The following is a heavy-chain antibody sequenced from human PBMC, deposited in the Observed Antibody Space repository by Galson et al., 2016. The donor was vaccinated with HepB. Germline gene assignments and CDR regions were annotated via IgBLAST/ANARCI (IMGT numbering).Heavy chain of an antibody. J-gene: IGHJ3*02. CDR2: IYSGGFT. Sequence: SLRLSCAASGFTVSSCYMSWVRQAPGKGLEWVSIIYSGGFTSYADSVKGRFTFSRDNSKNTLYLQMNSLRAEDTAVYYCVRDSRPTGGPYDAFDIWGQGTMVTVSS. CDR1: GFTVSSCY. CDR3: VRDSRPTGGPYDAFDI. V-gene: IGHV3-53*01. D-gene: IGHD4-17*01.